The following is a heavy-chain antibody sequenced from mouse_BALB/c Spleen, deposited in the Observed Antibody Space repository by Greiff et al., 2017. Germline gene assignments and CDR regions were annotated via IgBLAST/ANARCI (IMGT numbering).Heavy chain of an antibody. CDR1: GFSLTGYG. Sequence: VQRVESGPGLVAPSQSLSITCTVSGFSLTGYGVNWVRQPPGKGLEWLGMIWGDGSTDYNSALKSRLSISKDNSKSQVFLKMNSLQTDDTARYYCARDYGSSYDAMDYWGQGTSVTVSS. J-gene: IGHJ4*01. D-gene: IGHD1-1*01. V-gene: IGHV2-6-7*01. CDR3: ARDYGSSYDAMDY. CDR2: IWGDGST.